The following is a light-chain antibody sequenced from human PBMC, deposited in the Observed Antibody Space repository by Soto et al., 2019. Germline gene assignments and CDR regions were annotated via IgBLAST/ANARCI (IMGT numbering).Light chain of an antibody. CDR1: QSVRSSY. Sequence: EIVMTQSPGTLSLSPGERATLSCRASQSVRSSYLAWYQQKPGQAPRLLIYGASSRATGIPDRFSGSGSGTDFTLTISRLEPEDFAVYSCQQYGSSLFTFGPGNKVDLK. CDR2: GAS. CDR3: QQYGSSLFT. J-gene: IGKJ3*01. V-gene: IGKV3-20*01.